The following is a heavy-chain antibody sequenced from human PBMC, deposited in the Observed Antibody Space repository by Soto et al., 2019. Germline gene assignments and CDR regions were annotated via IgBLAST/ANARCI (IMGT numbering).Heavy chain of an antibody. J-gene: IGHJ5*02. CDR2: IYPSDSQT. CDR1: GYSFSNWW. D-gene: IGHD4-17*01. CDR3: ARHGFYGDYSSNYFDP. V-gene: IGHV5-51*01. Sequence: GESLKISCKGSGYSFSNWWIAWVRQMPGKGLEYMGIIYPSDSQTRYSPSFQGQVTISADKSISTAYLQWSSLKASDTAIYYCARHGFYGDYSSNYFDPWGQGTLVTVSS.